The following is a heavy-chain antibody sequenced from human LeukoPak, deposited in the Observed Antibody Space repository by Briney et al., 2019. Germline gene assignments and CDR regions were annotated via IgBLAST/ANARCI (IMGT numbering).Heavy chain of an antibody. V-gene: IGHV3-7*01. CDR1: GFTFSSYW. Sequence: PGGSLRLSCAASGFTFSSYWMSWVRQAPGKGLEWVANIKEDGSEKHYVDPVKGRFTISRDNAKNSLYLQMNSLRAEDTAVYYCATYSSLNRREFQFWGQGTLLTVSS. CDR3: ATYSSLNRREFQF. CDR2: IKEDGSEK. J-gene: IGHJ1*01. D-gene: IGHD3-22*01.